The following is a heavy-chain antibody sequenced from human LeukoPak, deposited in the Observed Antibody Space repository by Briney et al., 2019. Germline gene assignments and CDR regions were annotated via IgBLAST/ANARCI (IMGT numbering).Heavy chain of an antibody. CDR2: ISAYNGNT. CDR3: ARDDLYCSGGSCYSVWFDP. D-gene: IGHD2-15*01. CDR1: GYTFTSYG. Sequence: ASVEVSCKASGYTFTSYGISWVRQAPGQGLEWMGWISAYNGNTNYAQKLQGRVTMTTDTSTSTAYMELRSLRSDDTAVYYCARDDLYCSGGSCYSVWFDPWGQGTLVTVSS. J-gene: IGHJ5*02. V-gene: IGHV1-18*01.